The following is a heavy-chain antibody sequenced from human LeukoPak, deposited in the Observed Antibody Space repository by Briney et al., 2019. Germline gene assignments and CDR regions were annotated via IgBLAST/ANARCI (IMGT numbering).Heavy chain of an antibody. D-gene: IGHD1-14*01. CDR1: VYTFITYY. V-gene: IGHV1-46*01. Sequence: ASVKVSCKASVYTFITYYIHWVRQAPGQGLEWMGVINPSGAITTYAQKFQGRVTMTRDTSTSTVYMELSSLRSDDTAVYYCARAWRYTDWFDPWGQGTLVTVSS. CDR2: INPSGAIT. CDR3: ARAWRYTDWFDP. J-gene: IGHJ5*02.